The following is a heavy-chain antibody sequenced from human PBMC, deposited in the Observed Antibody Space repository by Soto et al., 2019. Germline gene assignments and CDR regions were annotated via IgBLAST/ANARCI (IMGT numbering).Heavy chain of an antibody. CDR1: GYTFTNYG. V-gene: IGHV1-18*01. D-gene: IGHD6-6*01. J-gene: IGHJ6*03. Sequence: QVQLLQSGAEVKKPGASVEVSCKASGYTFTNYGISWVRQAPGQGLAWMGWISAYNGDTHYTQRLQGTVTMTTDTPRSAADMELWGLRSDDTALYYWALVRQLVGYFYHYMYVWCDGTTVTVSS. CDR3: ALVRQLVGYFYHYMYV. CDR2: ISAYNGDT.